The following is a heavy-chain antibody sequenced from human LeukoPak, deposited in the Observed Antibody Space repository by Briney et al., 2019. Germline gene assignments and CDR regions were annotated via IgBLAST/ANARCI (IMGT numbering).Heavy chain of an antibody. Sequence: GGSLRLSCAASGFTFSSYGMHWVRQAPGKGLEWVAVIWYDGSNKYYADSVKGRFTISRDNSKNTLYLQMNSLRAEDTAVYYCAKASTYGSGSRQYYYYGMDVWGQGTTVTVSS. CDR1: GFTFSSYG. V-gene: IGHV3-33*03. D-gene: IGHD3-10*01. J-gene: IGHJ6*02. CDR2: IWYDGSNK. CDR3: AKASTYGSGSRQYYYYGMDV.